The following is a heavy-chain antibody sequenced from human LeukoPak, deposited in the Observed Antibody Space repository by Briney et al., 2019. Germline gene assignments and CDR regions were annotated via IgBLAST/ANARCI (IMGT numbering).Heavy chain of an antibody. V-gene: IGHV4-34*01. J-gene: IGHJ5*02. CDR2: INHSGST. CDR1: GGSFSGYY. CDR3: ARGKWFDP. Sequence: PSETLSLTCAVYGGSFSGYYWSWIPQPPGKGLEWIGEINHSGSTNYNPSLKSRVTISVDTSKNQFSLKLSSVTAADTVVYYCARGKWFDPWGQGTLVTVSS.